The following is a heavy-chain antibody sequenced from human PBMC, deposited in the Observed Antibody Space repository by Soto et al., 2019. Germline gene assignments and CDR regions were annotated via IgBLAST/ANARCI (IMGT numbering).Heavy chain of an antibody. CDR1: GFTFSSYS. V-gene: IGHV3-21*01. CDR3: ARAKREDCTNGVCYGGYCSGGSCPYYYYYYMDV. CDR2: ISSSSSYI. Sequence: GGSLRLSCAASGFTFSSYSMNWVRQAPGKGLEWVSSISSSSSYIYYADSVKGRFTISRDNAKNSLYLQMNSLRAEDTAVYYCARAKREDCTNGVCYGGYCSGGSCPYYYYYYMDVWGKGTTVTVSS. J-gene: IGHJ6*03. D-gene: IGHD2-15*01.